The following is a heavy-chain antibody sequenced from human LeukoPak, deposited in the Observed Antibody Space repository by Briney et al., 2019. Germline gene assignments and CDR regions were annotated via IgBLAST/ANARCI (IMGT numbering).Heavy chain of an antibody. CDR2: IYHSGST. J-gene: IGHJ6*02. V-gene: IGHV4-30-2*01. CDR1: GGSISSGGYS. D-gene: IGHD2-2*01. CDR3: ARERVVPAAMAYYYYGMDV. Sequence: SQTLSLTCAVSGGSISSGGYSWSWIRQPPGKGLEWIGYIYHSGSTYYNPSLKSRVTISVDTSKNQFSLKLSSVTAADTAVYYCARERVVPAAMAYYYYGMDVWGQGTTVTVSS.